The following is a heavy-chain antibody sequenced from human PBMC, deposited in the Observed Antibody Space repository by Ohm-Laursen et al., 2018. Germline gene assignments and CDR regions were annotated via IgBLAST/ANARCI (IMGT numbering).Heavy chain of an antibody. J-gene: IGHJ4*02. D-gene: IGHD1-26*01. Sequence: SLRLSCAASGFIFDDYAMHWVRQAPGKGLEWVSGISWNSGSIGYADSVKGRFTISRDNAKNSLYLQMNSLRAEDTALYYCAKATSGSYYPVFDYWGQGTLVTVSS. CDR3: AKATSGSYYPVFDY. CDR1: GFIFDDYA. CDR2: ISWNSGSI. V-gene: IGHV3-9*01.